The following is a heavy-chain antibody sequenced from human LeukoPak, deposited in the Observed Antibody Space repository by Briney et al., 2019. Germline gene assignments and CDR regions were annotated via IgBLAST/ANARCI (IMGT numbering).Heavy chain of an antibody. Sequence: ASVNVSFTASGYTFTIYYMHWGRQGPGPGLEWMGIINPSGGSTSYAQKCQGRVTMTTDTSTTTVYMELSSLRTEDTAVYYCARAHRQLVVRISLDYWGQGTLVTVSS. D-gene: IGHD2-8*01. J-gene: IGHJ4*02. CDR2: INPSGGST. V-gene: IGHV1-46*01. CDR3: ARAHRQLVVRISLDY. CDR1: GYTFTIYY.